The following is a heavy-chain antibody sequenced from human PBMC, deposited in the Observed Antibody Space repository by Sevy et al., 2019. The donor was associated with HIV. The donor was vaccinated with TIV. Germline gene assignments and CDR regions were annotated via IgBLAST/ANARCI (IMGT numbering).Heavy chain of an antibody. CDR3: ARGPPDGSYDYFDY. D-gene: IGHD1-26*01. J-gene: IGHJ4*02. CDR1: GFTFIRYN. CDR2: VSGSSNYI. Sequence: GESLKISCAASGFTFIRYNMNWVRQAPGKGLEWVSSVSGSSNYIYYAESLKGRFIISRDNVKDKLSLQMNSLRADDTAVYYCARGPPDGSYDYFDYWGQGTLVTVSS. V-gene: IGHV3-21*06.